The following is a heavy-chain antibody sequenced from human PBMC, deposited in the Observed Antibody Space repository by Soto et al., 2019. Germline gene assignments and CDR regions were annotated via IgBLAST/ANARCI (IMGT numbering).Heavy chain of an antibody. CDR1: GGTFSSYA. J-gene: IGHJ6*02. D-gene: IGHD5-12*01. V-gene: IGHV1-69*13. CDR2: IIPIFGTA. CDR3: ARVMRRGYDYYYYYYGMDG. Sequence: ASVKVSCKASGGTFSSYAISWVRQAPGQGLEWMGGIIPIFGTANYAQKFQGRVTITADEPTSTAYMELSSLRSEDTAVYYCARVMRRGYDYYYYYYGMDGWGQGTTVTVSS.